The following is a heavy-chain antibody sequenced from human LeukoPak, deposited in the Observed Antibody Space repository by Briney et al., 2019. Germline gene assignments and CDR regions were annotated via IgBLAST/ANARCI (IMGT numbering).Heavy chain of an antibody. Sequence: ASVKVSCKASGGTFSSYAISWVRQAPGQGFEWMGGIIPIFGTANYAQKFQGRVTITTDESTSTAYMELSSLRSEDTAVYYCARSPNCSSSSCYGYYYYYYMDVWGKGTTVTASS. V-gene: IGHV1-69*05. D-gene: IGHD2-2*01. CDR2: IIPIFGTA. J-gene: IGHJ6*03. CDR1: GGTFSSYA. CDR3: ARSPNCSSSSCYGYYYYYYMDV.